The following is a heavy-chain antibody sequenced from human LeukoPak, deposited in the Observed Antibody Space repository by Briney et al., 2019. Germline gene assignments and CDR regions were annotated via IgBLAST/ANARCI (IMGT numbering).Heavy chain of an antibody. Sequence: SETLSLTCTVSGGSISSGGYYWSWIRQPPGKGLEWIGNIYHTESTYYNPSLKSRVTISVDRSKNQFSLKLSSVTAADTAVYYCARLPGPMRVPAAIDYWGQGTLVTVSS. V-gene: IGHV4-30-2*01. CDR3: ARLPGPMRVPAAIDY. J-gene: IGHJ4*02. CDR1: GGSISSGGYY. D-gene: IGHD2-2*02. CDR2: IYHTEST.